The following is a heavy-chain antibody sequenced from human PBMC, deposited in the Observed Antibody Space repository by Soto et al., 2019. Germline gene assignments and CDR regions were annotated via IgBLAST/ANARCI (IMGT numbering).Heavy chain of an antibody. J-gene: IGHJ5*02. CDR3: ARGGVWSIAARAGWWFDP. D-gene: IGHD6-6*01. CDR1: GGSFSGYY. Sequence: SETLSLTCAVYGGSFSGYYWSWIRQPPGKGLEWIVEINHSGSTNYNPSLKSRVTISVDTSKNQFSLKLSSVTAADTAVYYCARGGVWSIAARAGWWFDPWGQGTLVTVSS. V-gene: IGHV4-34*01. CDR2: INHSGST.